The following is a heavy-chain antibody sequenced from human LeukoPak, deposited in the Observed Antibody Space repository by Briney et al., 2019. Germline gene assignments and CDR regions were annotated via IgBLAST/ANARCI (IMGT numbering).Heavy chain of an antibody. D-gene: IGHD2/OR15-2a*01. CDR2: VNRDGNER. Sequence: GGSLRLSCVASGFTFNRYWMIWVRQAPGKGLEWVANVNRDGNERHYVDSVEGRFTISRDNAKNSLYLQMNSLRNEDTAVYYCVRDDGNRTGSTYYDAFDIWGQGTLVTVSS. J-gene: IGHJ3*02. CDR3: VRDDGNRTGSTYYDAFDI. V-gene: IGHV3-7*03. CDR1: GFTFNRYW.